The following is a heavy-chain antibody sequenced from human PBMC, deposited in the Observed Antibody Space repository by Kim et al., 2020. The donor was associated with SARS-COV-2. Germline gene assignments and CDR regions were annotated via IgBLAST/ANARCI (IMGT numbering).Heavy chain of an antibody. CDR1: GGTFSSYA. J-gene: IGHJ4*02. Sequence: SVKVSCKASGGTFSSYAISWVRQAPGQGLEWMGGIIPIFGTANYAQKFQGRVTITADESTSTAYMELSSLRSEDTAVYYCARGSNVEYYDFWSGLDYWGQGTLVTVSS. D-gene: IGHD3-3*01. V-gene: IGHV1-69*13. CDR3: ARGSNVEYYDFWSGLDY. CDR2: IIPIFGTA.